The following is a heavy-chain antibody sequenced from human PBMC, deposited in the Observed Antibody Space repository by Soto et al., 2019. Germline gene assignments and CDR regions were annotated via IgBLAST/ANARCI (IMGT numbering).Heavy chain of an antibody. CDR2: ISSSSSTI. J-gene: IGHJ5*02. V-gene: IGHV3-48*02. CDR1: GFTFSSYS. CDR3: AREGGNLNWFDP. Sequence: EVQLVESGGGLVQPGGSLRLSCAASGFTFSSYSMNWVRQAPGKGLEWVSYISSSSSTIYYADSVKGRFTISRDNAKNSLDLQKNSLRDEDTAAYYCAREGGNLNWFDPWGQGTLVTVSS. D-gene: IGHD1-26*01.